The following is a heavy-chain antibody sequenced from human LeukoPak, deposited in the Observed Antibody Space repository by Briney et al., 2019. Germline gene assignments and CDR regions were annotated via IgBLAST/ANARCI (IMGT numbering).Heavy chain of an antibody. CDR1: GFIFSSYA. V-gene: IGHV3-23*01. D-gene: IGHD6-19*01. CDR2: ISDSGGST. J-gene: IGHJ4*02. CDR3: ARDDTSGWYVY. Sequence: GGSLRLSCAASGFIFSSYAMSWVRQAPGKGLEWVSAISDSGGSTYYADSVKGRFTISRDNAKNSLYLQMNSLRAEDTALYYCARDDTSGWYVYWGQGTLVTVSS.